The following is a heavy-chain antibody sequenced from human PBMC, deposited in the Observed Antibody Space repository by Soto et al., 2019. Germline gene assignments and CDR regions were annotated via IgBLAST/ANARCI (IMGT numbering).Heavy chain of an antibody. D-gene: IGHD6-13*01. CDR1: GGYFSGYY. CDR2: INHSGST. CDR3: ASIPGIAAAAGMDV. V-gene: IGHV4-34*01. J-gene: IGHJ6*02. Sequence: XXTLSLPYAVYGGYFSGYYWGWIPQTPGKGLEWIGEINHSGSTNYNPSLKSRVTISVDTSKNQFSLKLSSVTAADTAVYYCASIPGIAAAAGMDVWGQGTTVTVSS.